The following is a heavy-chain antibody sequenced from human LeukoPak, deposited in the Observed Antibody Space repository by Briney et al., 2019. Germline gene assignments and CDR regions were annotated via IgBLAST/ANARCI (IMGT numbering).Heavy chain of an antibody. Sequence: SETLSLTCTVSGGSISSYFWSWIRQPPGKGLEWIGYIYYSGSTNYNPSLKSRVTITVDTSKNQFSLKLSSVTAADTAMYYCARRAYSRGWYYFYSTGQGDLVTVSS. CDR3: ARRAYSRGWYYFYS. D-gene: IGHD6-19*01. CDR2: IYYSGST. V-gene: IGHV4-59*01. CDR1: GGSISSYF. J-gene: IGHJ4*02.